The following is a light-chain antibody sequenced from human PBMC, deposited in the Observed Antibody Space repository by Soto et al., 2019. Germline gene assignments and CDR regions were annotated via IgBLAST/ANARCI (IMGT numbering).Light chain of an antibody. Sequence: QSALTQPASVSGSPGQSITISGTGTSIDIGGYNYVSWYQQHPGKAPKLMIYGVSNRPSGVSGRFFGSKSGNTASLTISGLQPEDEADYYCSSYRSSIIPVVFGGGTKLTVL. V-gene: IGLV2-14*01. CDR1: SIDIGGYNY. CDR3: SSYRSSIIPVV. CDR2: GVS. J-gene: IGLJ2*01.